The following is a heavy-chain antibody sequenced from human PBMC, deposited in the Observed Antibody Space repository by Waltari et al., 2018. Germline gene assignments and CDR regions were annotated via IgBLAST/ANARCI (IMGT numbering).Heavy chain of an antibody. D-gene: IGHD3-10*01. CDR2: IYYSGGT. V-gene: IGHV4-59*01. CDR3: ARGGSGSRANFDC. Sequence: QVQLQESGPGLVKPSETLSLTCTVSGGSINTFYWNWIRQPPGKGLEWIGNIYYSGGTNSRPPLKSRVTRSVDTSKNQFSLNLSSVTAADTAVYYCARGGSGSRANFDCWGQGTLVTVSS. J-gene: IGHJ4*02. CDR1: GGSINTFY.